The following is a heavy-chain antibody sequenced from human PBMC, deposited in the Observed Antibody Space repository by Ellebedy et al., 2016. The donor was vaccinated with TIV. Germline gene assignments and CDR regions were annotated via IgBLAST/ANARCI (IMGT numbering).Heavy chain of an antibody. Sequence: GESLKISCAASGFTFSDYYMSWIRQAPGKGLEWVSYISSSGSTIYYADSVKGRFTISRDNAKNCLYLQMNSLRAEDTALYYCSKGPTSMIMRGWFDPWGQGTLVTVSS. CDR3: SKGPTSMIMRGWFDP. V-gene: IGHV3-11*01. J-gene: IGHJ5*02. CDR2: ISSSGSTI. CDR1: GFTFSDYY. D-gene: IGHD5-18*01.